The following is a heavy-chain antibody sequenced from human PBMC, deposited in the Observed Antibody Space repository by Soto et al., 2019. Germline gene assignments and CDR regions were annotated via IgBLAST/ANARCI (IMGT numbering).Heavy chain of an antibody. CDR3: ARRDGAFDY. CDR1: GGSISSYY. Sequence: QVQLQEAGPGLVKPSETLSLTCSVSGGSISSYYWSWIRQPPGKRLEWIGYVSYSGSTNYNPSLKSRVTMSVDTSKNQFSLKLNSVTAVDTAVYYCARRDGAFDYWGQGTLVTVSS. J-gene: IGHJ4*02. V-gene: IGHV4-59*08. CDR2: VSYSGST. D-gene: IGHD1-26*01.